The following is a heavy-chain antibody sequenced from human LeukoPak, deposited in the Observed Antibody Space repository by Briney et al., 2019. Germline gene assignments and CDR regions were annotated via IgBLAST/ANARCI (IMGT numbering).Heavy chain of an antibody. Sequence: ASVKVSCKASGYTFTSYYIHWVRQAPGQGLEWMGTINPSGGSTNYAQKFQGRVTMTRDTSTSTVYMELSSLRSEDTAVYYCARDRFQYPGWFGELLPTYYGMDVWGQGTTVTVSS. J-gene: IGHJ6*02. CDR3: ARDRFQYPGWFGELLPTYYGMDV. D-gene: IGHD3-10*01. CDR2: INPSGGST. V-gene: IGHV1-46*01. CDR1: GYTFTSYY.